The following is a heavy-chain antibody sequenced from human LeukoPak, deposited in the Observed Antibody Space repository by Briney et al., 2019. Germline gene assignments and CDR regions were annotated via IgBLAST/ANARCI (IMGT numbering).Heavy chain of an antibody. Sequence: PSETLSLTCTVSGGSISSSSYYWGWIRQPPGKGLEWIGSIYYSGSTYYNPSLKSRVTISVDTSKNQFSLKLSSVTAADTAVYYCARQKYYYDSSGSSLDYWGQGTLVTASS. D-gene: IGHD3-22*01. J-gene: IGHJ4*02. V-gene: IGHV4-39*01. CDR3: ARQKYYYDSSGSSLDY. CDR2: IYYSGST. CDR1: GGSISSSSYY.